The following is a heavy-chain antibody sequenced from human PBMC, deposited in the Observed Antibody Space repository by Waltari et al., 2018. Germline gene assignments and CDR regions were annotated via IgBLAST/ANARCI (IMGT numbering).Heavy chain of an antibody. V-gene: IGHV3-33*01. D-gene: IGHD4-17*01. CDR1: GFPFSSYG. CDR2: IWYDGSNK. CDR3: ARDSVTTGPMDY. Sequence: QVQLVESGGGVVQPGRSLRLSCAASGFPFSSYGMHWVSQAPGKGLEWVAVIWYDGSNKYYADSVKGRFTISRDNSKNTLYLQMNSLRAEDTAVYYCARDSVTTGPMDYWGQGTLVTVSS. J-gene: IGHJ4*02.